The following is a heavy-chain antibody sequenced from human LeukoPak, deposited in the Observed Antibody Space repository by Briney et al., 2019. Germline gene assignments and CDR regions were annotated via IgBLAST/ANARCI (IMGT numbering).Heavy chain of an antibody. CDR2: VYYSGST. D-gene: IGHD3-10*01. V-gene: IGHV4-59*01. CDR3: ARDGYGSGSYYNGYYSYYMDV. Sequence: KPSETLSLTCTVSGGSISSYYWSWIRQPPGKGLEGIGYVYYSGSTSYNPSLKSRVTISVDTSKNQFSLKLRSVTAADTAVYYCARDGYGSGSYYNGYYSYYMDVWGKGTTVTVSS. J-gene: IGHJ6*03. CDR1: GGSISSYY.